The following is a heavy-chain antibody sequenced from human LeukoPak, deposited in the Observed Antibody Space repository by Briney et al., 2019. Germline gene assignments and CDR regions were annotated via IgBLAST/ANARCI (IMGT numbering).Heavy chain of an antibody. Sequence: SETLSLTCAVYGGSFSGYYWSWIRQPPGKGLEWIGEINHSGSTNYNPSLKSRVTISLDTSKNQFSLKLSSVTAADTAVYYCARGSSGWYDERFVFDYWGQGTLVTVSS. CDR1: GGSFSGYY. CDR3: ARGSSGWYDERFVFDY. D-gene: IGHD6-19*01. J-gene: IGHJ4*02. V-gene: IGHV4-34*01. CDR2: INHSGST.